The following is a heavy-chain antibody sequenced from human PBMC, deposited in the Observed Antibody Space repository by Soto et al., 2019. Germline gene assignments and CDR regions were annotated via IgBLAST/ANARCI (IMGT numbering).Heavy chain of an antibody. D-gene: IGHD4-17*01. J-gene: IGHJ5*02. CDR1: GFTFSMFS. CDR3: VHPRSTVQIPPT. CDR2: ISSNGDST. V-gene: IGHV3-64D*06. Sequence: SLSCSASGFTFSMFSMHWVRQAPGKGLEYVSGISSNGDSTYYADSVKGRFTISRDNSKNTLYLQVSSLRAVDTAVYYCVHPRSTVQIPPTWGQGTLVTVYS.